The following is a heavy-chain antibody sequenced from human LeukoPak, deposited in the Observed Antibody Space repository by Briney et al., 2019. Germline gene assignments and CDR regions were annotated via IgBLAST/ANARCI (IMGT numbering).Heavy chain of an antibody. V-gene: IGHV1-24*01. CDR3: ATNGGVPAARYYYYMDV. CDR1: GYTLTELS. D-gene: IGHD2-2*01. Sequence: ASVKVSCKVSGYTLTELSMHWVRQAPGKGLEWMGGFDPEDGETIYAQKFQGRVTMTEDTSTDTAYMELSSLRSEDTAVYYCATNGGVPAARYYYYMDVWGKGTTVTVSS. J-gene: IGHJ6*03. CDR2: FDPEDGET.